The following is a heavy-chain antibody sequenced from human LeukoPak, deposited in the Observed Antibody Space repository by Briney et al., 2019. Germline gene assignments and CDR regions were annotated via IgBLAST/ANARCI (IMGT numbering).Heavy chain of an antibody. CDR1: GGSISSYY. CDR2: IYYSGST. J-gene: IGHJ4*02. D-gene: IGHD3-10*01. V-gene: IGHV4-59*01. Sequence: PSETLSLTCTVSGGSISSYYWSWIRQPPGKGLEWIGYIYYSGSTNYNPSLKSRVTISVDTSKNQFSLKLSSVTAADTAVYYCASVSKPYGSGGDFDYWGQGTLVTVSS. CDR3: ASVSKPYGSGGDFDY.